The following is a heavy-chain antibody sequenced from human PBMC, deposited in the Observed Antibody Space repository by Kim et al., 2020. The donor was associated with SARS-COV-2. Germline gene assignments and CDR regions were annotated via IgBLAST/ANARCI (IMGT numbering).Heavy chain of an antibody. J-gene: IGHJ1*01. D-gene: IGHD6-13*01. V-gene: IGHV3-9*01. Sequence: DFVTGRYTISRDNAKNPLFMQMNSLRAEDTALYYCAKGGSSWYRGHFQHWGKGTLVNVSS. CDR3: AKGGSSWYRGHFQH.